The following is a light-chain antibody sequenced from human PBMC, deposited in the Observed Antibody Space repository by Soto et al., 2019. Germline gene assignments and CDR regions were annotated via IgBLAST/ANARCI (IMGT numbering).Light chain of an antibody. Sequence: QSALTQPASLSGSPGQSITISCTGTSSDLAIYNYVSWYQQQPGKAPKLMIYQVTNRPSGVSNRSSGSRSGNTASLTISGLQAEDEADYYCSSYTDRRNYVFGTRTTV. V-gene: IGLV2-14*01. J-gene: IGLJ1*01. CDR2: QVT. CDR3: SSYTDRRNYV. CDR1: SSDLAIYNY.